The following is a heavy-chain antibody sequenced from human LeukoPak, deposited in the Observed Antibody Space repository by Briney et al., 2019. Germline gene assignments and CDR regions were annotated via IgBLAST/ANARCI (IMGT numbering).Heavy chain of an antibody. CDR3: ARDRDNITCPHDH. CDR2: IKQDGGEK. Sequence: GGSLRLSCAASGFTFSSYWMSWVRQAPGKGLEWVANIKQDGGEKYYVDSVKGRFTISRDNAKKSLYLQMNSLRAEDTAVFYCARDRDNITCPHDHWGQGTLVTVSS. J-gene: IGHJ4*02. D-gene: IGHD2/OR15-2a*01. V-gene: IGHV3-7*05. CDR1: GFTFSSYW.